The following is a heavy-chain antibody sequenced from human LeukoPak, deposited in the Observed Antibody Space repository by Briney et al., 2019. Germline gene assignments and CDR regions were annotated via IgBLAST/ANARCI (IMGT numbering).Heavy chain of an antibody. Sequence: GGSLRLSCVASGFTFRNYAMSWVRQSPGKGLEWISAISNDGVYTFHADSVKGRLTISRDNSKNTLYLQMDSLRAEDTAIYYCAKGSSGGRPYYFDYWGQGTLVTVSS. J-gene: IGHJ4*02. CDR2: ISNDGVYT. CDR1: GFTFRNYA. CDR3: AKGSSGGRPYYFDY. V-gene: IGHV3-23*01. D-gene: IGHD3-22*01.